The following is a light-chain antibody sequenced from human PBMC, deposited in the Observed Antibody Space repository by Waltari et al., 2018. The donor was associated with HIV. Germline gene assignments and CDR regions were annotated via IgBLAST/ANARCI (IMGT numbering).Light chain of an antibody. Sequence: QSALTQPPSASGSPGQSVTISRTGTSNAVGAYVYFSWYQQHPGRAPKLLIYEVTKRPSGVPDRFSGSKSGNTASLTVSGLQAEDDGHYYCTSYVDNYHVFFGGGTKLTVL. CDR3: TSYVDNYHVF. V-gene: IGLV2-8*01. CDR2: EVT. CDR1: SNAVGAYVY. J-gene: IGLJ2*01.